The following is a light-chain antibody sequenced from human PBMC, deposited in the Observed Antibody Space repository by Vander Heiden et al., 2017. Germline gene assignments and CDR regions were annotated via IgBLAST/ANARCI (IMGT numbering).Light chain of an antibody. CDR3: AAWDDSLSGVV. CDR2: GNN. J-gene: IGLJ2*01. Sequence: QSVLTQPPSASGPPGQRVTISCSGSSSNIGSNYVDWDQQLPGTAPKLLIYGNNQRPSGVPDRFSGSKSGTSASLAISGLRSEDEADYYCAAWDDSLSGVVFGGGTKLTVL. CDR1: SSNIGSNY. V-gene: IGLV1-47*01.